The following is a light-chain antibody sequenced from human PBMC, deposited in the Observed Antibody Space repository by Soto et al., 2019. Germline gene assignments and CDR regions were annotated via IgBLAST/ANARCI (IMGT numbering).Light chain of an antibody. J-gene: IGKJ1*01. Sequence: EIVLTQSPGTLSLSPGERATLSCRASQSVSSIYLAWYQQKPGQAPRLLVYGASSRATGIPDRFSGSGSGTDFTLTINRVEPEDFAVYYCQQYGSSGTFGQGTKVAIK. V-gene: IGKV3-20*01. CDR1: QSVSSIY. CDR2: GAS. CDR3: QQYGSSGT.